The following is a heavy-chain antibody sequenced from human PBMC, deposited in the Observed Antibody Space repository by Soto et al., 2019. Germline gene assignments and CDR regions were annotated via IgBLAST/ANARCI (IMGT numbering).Heavy chain of an antibody. CDR3: ARHGSGSYYDYYGMDV. J-gene: IGHJ6*02. V-gene: IGHV3-7*05. D-gene: IGHD3-10*01. Sequence: GGSLRLSCAASGFTFSSYWMSWVRQAPGKGLEWVANIKQDGSEKHYVDSVKGRFTISRDNAKNSLYLQMNSLRAEDTAVYYCARHGSGSYYDYYGMDVWGQGTTVTSP. CDR1: GFTFSSYW. CDR2: IKQDGSEK.